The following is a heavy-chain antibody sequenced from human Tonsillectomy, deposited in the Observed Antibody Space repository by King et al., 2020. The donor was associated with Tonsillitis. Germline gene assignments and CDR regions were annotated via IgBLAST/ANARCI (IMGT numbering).Heavy chain of an antibody. CDR2: FTVTGGRT. V-gene: IGHV3-23*04. CDR1: GFTFSGYA. Sequence: VQLVESGGGLVQPGGSLRLSCVASGFTFSGYAMSWVRQAPGKGLEWVSTFTVTGGRTYYADSVKGRFTISRDNSKNTLYLQMNSLRAEDTAVYYCANPHSSDRAAYSSSWGQGPLVTVSS. D-gene: IGHD3-16*01. CDR3: ANPHSSDRAAYSSS. J-gene: IGHJ5*02.